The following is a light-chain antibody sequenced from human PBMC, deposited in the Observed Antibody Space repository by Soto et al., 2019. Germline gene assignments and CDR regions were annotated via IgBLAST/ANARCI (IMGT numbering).Light chain of an antibody. CDR2: GAS. J-gene: IGKJ3*01. V-gene: IGKV3D-15*01. CDR1: QSVSSN. CDR3: QQYNNWPPIT. Sequence: EIVMTQSPATLSVSPGERATLSCRASQSVSSNLAWYQQKPGQAPRLLIYGASTRATGIPARFSGSGSGTEFPLTISSLKSEDFAVYYCQQYNNWPPITFGPGPKVDIK.